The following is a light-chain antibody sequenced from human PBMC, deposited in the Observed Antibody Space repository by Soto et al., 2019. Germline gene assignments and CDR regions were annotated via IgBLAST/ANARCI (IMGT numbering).Light chain of an antibody. Sequence: QSVLTQPPSASGSPGQSVTISCTGTSSDVGGYNYVSWYQQHPGKAPKLMIYEVTKRPSGVPDRFSGSKSGNTASLTVSGHPAEDEADYYCSSYAGSNNFVVFGGGTKLTVL. CDR3: SSYAGSNNFVV. CDR2: EVT. J-gene: IGLJ2*01. V-gene: IGLV2-8*01. CDR1: SSDVGGYNY.